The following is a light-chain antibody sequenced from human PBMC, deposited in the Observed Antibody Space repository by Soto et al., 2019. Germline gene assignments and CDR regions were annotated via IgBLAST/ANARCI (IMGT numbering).Light chain of an antibody. J-gene: IGKJ4*01. CDR1: QSLSGR. V-gene: IGKV3-15*01. CDR3: QHYNNWPLT. Sequence: EILLTQSPASLSVSPGERATLSCRASQSLSGRLAWYQQKPGQAPRLLIFEASTRAPGIPARFSGSGSGTEFTLTISSLQSEDFAVYYCQHYNNWPLTLGGGTKVEIK. CDR2: EAS.